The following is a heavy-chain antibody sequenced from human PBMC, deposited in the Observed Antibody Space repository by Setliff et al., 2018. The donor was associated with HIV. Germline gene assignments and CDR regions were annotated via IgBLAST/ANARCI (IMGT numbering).Heavy chain of an antibody. Sequence: PSETLSLTCAVSGYSISSGYYWAWIRQSPGKGLDWIGSIHHSGTTYYNPSLKSRVTISVDTTTNQVSLQVNSVTAVDTAVYYCARVPHRVVGTTTLLCHFDYWGLGTLVTVSS. CDR2: IHHSGTT. J-gene: IGHJ4*02. CDR1: GYSISSGYY. D-gene: IGHD1-26*01. V-gene: IGHV4-38-2*01. CDR3: ARVPHRVVGTTTLLCHFDY.